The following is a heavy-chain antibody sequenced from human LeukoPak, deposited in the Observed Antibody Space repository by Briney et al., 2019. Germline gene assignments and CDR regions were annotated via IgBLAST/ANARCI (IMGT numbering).Heavy chain of an antibody. CDR1: GFTFSSYA. CDR2: ISYDGSNK. CDR3: ARVAKRYCSSTSCYVDY. V-gene: IGHV3-30-3*01. Sequence: PGRSLRLSCAASGFTFSSYAMHWVRQAPGKGLEWVAVISYDGSNKYYADSVKGRFTISRDNSKNTLHLQMNSLRAEDTAVYYCARVAKRYCSSTSCYVDYWGQGTLVTVSS. D-gene: IGHD2-2*01. J-gene: IGHJ4*02.